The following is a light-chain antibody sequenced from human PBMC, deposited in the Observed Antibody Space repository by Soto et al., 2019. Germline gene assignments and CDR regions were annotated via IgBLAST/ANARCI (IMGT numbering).Light chain of an antibody. V-gene: IGLV2-14*03. CDR1: SSDVGGYNS. CDR2: DVT. J-gene: IGLJ2*01. CDR3: SSYTSSATLI. Sequence: QSALTQPASVSGSPGQSITISCTGTSSDVGGYNSVSWYQHHPVEVPKVIIYDVTSRPSGISTRLSVSKSGNTASLTISGLQDEDDADYYCSSYTSSATLIFGGGTKVTVL.